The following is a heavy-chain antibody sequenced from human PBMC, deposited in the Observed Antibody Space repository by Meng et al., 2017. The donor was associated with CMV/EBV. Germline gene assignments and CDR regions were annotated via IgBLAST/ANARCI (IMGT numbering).Heavy chain of an antibody. D-gene: IGHD4-17*01. CDR2: INHSGST. CDR3: ARGHDYGDYALDY. Sequence: SETLSLTCAVYGGSFSGYYWSWIRQPPGKGLEWFGEINHSGSTNYNPSLKSRVTISVDTSKNQFSLKLSSVTAADTAVYYCARGHDYGDYALDYWGQGTLVTVSS. V-gene: IGHV4-34*01. CDR1: GGSFSGYY. J-gene: IGHJ4*02.